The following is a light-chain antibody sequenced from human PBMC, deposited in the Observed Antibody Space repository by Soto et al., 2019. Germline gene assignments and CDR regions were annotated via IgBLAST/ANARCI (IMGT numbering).Light chain of an antibody. CDR1: SSNIGAGYD. CDR2: GNS. V-gene: IGLV1-40*01. J-gene: IGLJ2*01. Sequence: QSALTQPPSVSGAPGQRVTISCTGSSSNIGAGYDVHWYQQFPGTAPKLLIYGNSNRPSGVPARFSGSKSGSSAFLAITGLQAEDEADYYCQSYDSSLTGPKVLFGGGTKLTVL. CDR3: QSYDSSLTGPKVL.